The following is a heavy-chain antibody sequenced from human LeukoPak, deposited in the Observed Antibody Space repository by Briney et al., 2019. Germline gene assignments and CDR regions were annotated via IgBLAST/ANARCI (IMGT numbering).Heavy chain of an antibody. CDR3: ARGSSSWFFDY. Sequence: ASVKVSCKASGYTFTSYGISWVRQAPGQGLEWMGIINPSGGSTSYAQKFQGRVTMTRDTSTSTVYMELSSLRSEDTAVYYCARGSSSWFFDYWGQGTLVTVSS. CDR2: INPSGGST. J-gene: IGHJ4*02. V-gene: IGHV1-46*01. D-gene: IGHD6-13*01. CDR1: GYTFTSYG.